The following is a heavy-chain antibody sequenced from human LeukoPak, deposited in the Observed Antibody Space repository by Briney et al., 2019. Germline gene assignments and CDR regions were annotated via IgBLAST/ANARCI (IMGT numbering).Heavy chain of an antibody. Sequence: GGSLRLSCAASGFTVSSNYMSWVRQAPGRGLEWVSVIYSGGSTYYADSVKGRFTISRDNSKNTLYLQMNSLRAEDTAVYYCARDSSGYIDYWGQGTLVTVSS. CDR2: IYSGGST. CDR1: GFTVSSNY. J-gene: IGHJ4*02. V-gene: IGHV3-66*01. D-gene: IGHD3-22*01. CDR3: ARDSSGYIDY.